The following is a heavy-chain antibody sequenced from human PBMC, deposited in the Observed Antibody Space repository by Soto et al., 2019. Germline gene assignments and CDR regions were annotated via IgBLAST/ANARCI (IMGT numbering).Heavy chain of an antibody. CDR1: GFTVRSSA. V-gene: IGHV3-23*01. Sequence: PGWSLGLSCAASGFTVRSSAMSVVRQTPGKGLEWVSAISGSGGSTYYADSVKGRFTISRDNSKNTLYLQMNSLRAEDTAVYHCAKDRRTVDTAMCNWGQGPLVTVSS. CDR3: AKDRRTVDTAMCN. CDR2: ISGSGGST. J-gene: IGHJ4*02. D-gene: IGHD5-18*01.